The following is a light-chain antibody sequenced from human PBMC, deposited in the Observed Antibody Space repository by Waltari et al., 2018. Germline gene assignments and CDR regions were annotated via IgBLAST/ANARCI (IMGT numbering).Light chain of an antibody. CDR2: EVN. CDR3: SSGTDTNVL. J-gene: IGLJ7*01. CDR1: VLAKYY. Sequence: SNELTQPPSVSVSLGQTAKIPCSGDVLAKYYARWYQQKPGRAPSLVLYEVNKRPSEVPDRFSAASSGKTVTLTISGAQADDEADYFCSSGTDTNVLFGGGTRLAV. V-gene: IGLV3-27*01.